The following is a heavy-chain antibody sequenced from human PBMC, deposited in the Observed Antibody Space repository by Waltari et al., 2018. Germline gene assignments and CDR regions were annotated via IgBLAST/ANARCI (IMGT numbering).Heavy chain of an antibody. CDR3: ARAVNAYGSGLDY. J-gene: IGHJ4*02. CDR1: GGSIRSGGYS. D-gene: IGHD3-10*01. V-gene: IGHV4-31*03. Sequence: QVQLQESGPGLVKPSQTLSLTCTVSGGSIRSGGYSWSWIRQHPGKGLEWIGYVYYSGSTDYNPPHKSRVTTSVDTSKNQFSLMLSSVTAADTAVYYCARAVNAYGSGLDYWGQGTLVTVSS. CDR2: VYYSGST.